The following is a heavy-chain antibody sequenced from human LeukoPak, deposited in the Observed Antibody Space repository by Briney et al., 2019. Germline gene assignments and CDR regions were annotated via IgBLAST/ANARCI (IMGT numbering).Heavy chain of an antibody. CDR1: GGTFSSYA. CDR2: IIPIFGTA. D-gene: IGHD3-3*01. CDR3: ARDPPRPYYDFWSGSSLGAYYYYMDV. V-gene: IGHV1-69*01. Sequence: SVKVSCKASGGTFSSYAISWVRQAPGQGLEWMGGIIPIFGTANYAQKFQGRVTITADESTSTAYMELRSLRSDDTAVYYCARDPPRPYYDFWSGSSLGAYYYYMDVWGKGTTVTVSS. J-gene: IGHJ6*03.